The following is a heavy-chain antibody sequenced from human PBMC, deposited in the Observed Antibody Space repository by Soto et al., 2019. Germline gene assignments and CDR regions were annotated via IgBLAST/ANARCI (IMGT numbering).Heavy chain of an antibody. CDR2: IIPIFGTA. V-gene: IGHV1-69*12. CDR1: GGTFSSYA. J-gene: IGHJ6*02. Sequence: QVQLVQSGAEVKKPGSSVKVSCKASGGTFSSYAISWVRQAPGQGLEWMGGIIPIFGTANYAQKFQGRVTITADESXSXXYMGLSSLRSEDTAVYYCARDGSGSYHYYYYGMDVWGQGTTVTVSS. D-gene: IGHD3-10*01. CDR3: ARDGSGSYHYYYYGMDV.